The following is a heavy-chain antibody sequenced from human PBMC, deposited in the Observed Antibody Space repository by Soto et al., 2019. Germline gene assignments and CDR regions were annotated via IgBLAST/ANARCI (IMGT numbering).Heavy chain of an antibody. CDR3: ARWRGAVTTPGFMGPLDS. V-gene: IGHV1-69*01. D-gene: IGHD3-3*01. CDR2: ITPMFTTT. CDR1: GGTFSTFT. J-gene: IGHJ4*02. Sequence: QEQLVQSGAEVKKPGSSVKVXCRASGGTFSTFTISWVRQAPGQGPEWIGGITPMFTTTRYAQMFRGRVTITSDESTNTVYMELNSLRSEDTAVYFCARWRGAVTTPGFMGPLDSWGQGTPVTVSS.